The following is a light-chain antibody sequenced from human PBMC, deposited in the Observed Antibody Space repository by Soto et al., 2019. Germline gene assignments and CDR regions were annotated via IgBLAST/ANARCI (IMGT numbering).Light chain of an antibody. CDR3: QSYDRTLSGSSV. CDR1: SSNIGAGYD. J-gene: IGLJ1*01. V-gene: IGLV1-40*01. CDR2: GNT. Sequence: QLVLTQPPSVSGAPGQRVTISCTGSSSNIGAGYDVHWYQQLPGTAPKLLIYGNTNRPSGVPDRFSGSRSGTSASLAITGLQAEDDGDYYCQSYDRTLSGSSVFGTGTKLTVL.